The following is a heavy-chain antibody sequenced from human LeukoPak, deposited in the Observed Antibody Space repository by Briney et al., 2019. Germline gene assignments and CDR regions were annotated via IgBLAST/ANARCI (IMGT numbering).Heavy chain of an antibody. D-gene: IGHD1-26*01. J-gene: IGHJ5*02. CDR3: AREVGATRGLDP. CDR1: GFTVSSNY. Sequence: GGSLRLSCAASGFTVSSNYMSWVRQAPGKGLEWVSIIYSGGSTYYSDSVKGRYTHSRDNYNNTLYLQMTSMRAEDPAVYYCAREVGATRGLDPWGQGTLVTVSS. CDR2: IYSGGST. V-gene: IGHV3-53*01.